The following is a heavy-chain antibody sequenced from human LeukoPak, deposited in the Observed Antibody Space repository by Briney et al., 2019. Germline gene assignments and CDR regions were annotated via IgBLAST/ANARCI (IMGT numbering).Heavy chain of an antibody. V-gene: IGHV3-48*04. CDR1: GFSFKSYS. CDR3: ARAGGHYFDS. CDR2: ITSTSSDL. Sequence: QPGGSLRLSCAAAGFSFKSYSMNWVRQAPGKGLEWVSFITSTSSDLFYADSVKGRFTVSRDNARNSLYLQMNNLRAEDTAVYYCARAGGHYFDSWGQGSLVTVSS. J-gene: IGHJ4*02. D-gene: IGHD3-10*01.